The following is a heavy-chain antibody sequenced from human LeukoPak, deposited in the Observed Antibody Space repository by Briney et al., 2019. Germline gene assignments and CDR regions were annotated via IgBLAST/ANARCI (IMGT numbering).Heavy chain of an antibody. V-gene: IGHV3-23*01. CDR2: ITGSDGST. D-gene: IGHD4-17*01. CDR3: ARDEGYGVVYGMDV. Sequence: GGSLRLSCAASGFTFSSHAMSWVRQAPGKGLEWVSAITGSDGSTYYADSVKGRFTISRDNSKNTLYLQMNSLRAEDTAIYYCARDEGYGVVYGMDVWGQGTLVTVSS. J-gene: IGHJ6*02. CDR1: GFTFSSHA.